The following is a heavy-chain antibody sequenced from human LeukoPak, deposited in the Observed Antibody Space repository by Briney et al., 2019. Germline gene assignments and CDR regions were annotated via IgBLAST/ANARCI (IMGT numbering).Heavy chain of an antibody. V-gene: IGHV1-18*01. Sequence: ASVKVSCKASGYTFTSYGISWVRQAPGQGLEWMGWISAYNGNTNYAQKLQGRVTMTTDTSTSTAYMELRSLRSDDTAVYYCAASIVVVPAAMFPESFDYWGQGTLVTVSS. D-gene: IGHD2-2*01. CDR1: GYTFTSYG. CDR3: AASIVVVPAAMFPESFDY. J-gene: IGHJ4*02. CDR2: ISAYNGNT.